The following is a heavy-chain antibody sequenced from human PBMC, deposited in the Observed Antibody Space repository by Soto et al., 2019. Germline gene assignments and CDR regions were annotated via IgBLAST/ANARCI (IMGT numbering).Heavy chain of an antibody. CDR2: ISSSSSYT. CDR1: GFTFSDYY. J-gene: IGHJ6*02. D-gene: IGHD3-10*01. CDR3: ARGDPPLWFGE. V-gene: IGHV3-11*05. Sequence: QVQLVESGGGLVKPGGSLRLSCAASGFTFSDYYMSWIRQAPGKGLEWVSYISSSSSYTNYADSVKGRFTISRDNAKXXLYLXXNXXXAEDTAVYYCARGDPPLWFGEGGQGTTVTVSS.